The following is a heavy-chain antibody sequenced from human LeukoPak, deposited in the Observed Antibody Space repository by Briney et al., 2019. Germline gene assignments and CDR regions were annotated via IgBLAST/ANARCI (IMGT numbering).Heavy chain of an antibody. CDR1: GFTFSSYG. CDR2: IRYDGSNK. J-gene: IGHJ4*02. D-gene: IGHD3-9*01. CDR3: AKDALDYDTLTGYSPFDY. Sequence: GGSLRLSCAASGFTFSSYGMHWVRQAPGKGLEWVAFIRYDGSNKYYADSVKGRFTISRDNSKNTLYLQMNSLRAEDTAVYYCAKDALDYDTLTGYSPFDYWGQGTLVTVSS. V-gene: IGHV3-30*02.